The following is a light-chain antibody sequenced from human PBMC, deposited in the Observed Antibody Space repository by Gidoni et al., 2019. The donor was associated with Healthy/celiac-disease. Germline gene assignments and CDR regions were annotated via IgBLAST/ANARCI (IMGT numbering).Light chain of an antibody. J-gene: IGKJ4*01. V-gene: IGKV1-39*01. Sequence: DIKITHSPSSPSASVGDRVTITCRASQSISSYLNWYQQKPGKAPKLLIYAASSLQSGVPSRFSGSGSGTDFTLTISSLQPEDFATYYCQQSYSTPRIFGGGTKVEIK. CDR2: AAS. CDR1: QSISSY. CDR3: QQSYSTPRI.